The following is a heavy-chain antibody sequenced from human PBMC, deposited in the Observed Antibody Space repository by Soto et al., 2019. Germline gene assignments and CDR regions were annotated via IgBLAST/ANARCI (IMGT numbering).Heavy chain of an antibody. J-gene: IGHJ3*02. CDR2: IYSGGST. D-gene: IGHD3-10*01. V-gene: IGHV3-53*04. CDR1: GFTVSSNY. Sequence: VQLVESGGGLVQPGGSLRLSCAASGFTVSSNYMSWVRHAPGKGLEWVSVIYSGGSTYYADSVKGRFTISRHNSKNTLYLQMNSRRAEDTAVYYCASRYYYGSGSYYKRGVAFDIWGQGTMVTVSS. CDR3: ASRYYYGSGSYYKRGVAFDI.